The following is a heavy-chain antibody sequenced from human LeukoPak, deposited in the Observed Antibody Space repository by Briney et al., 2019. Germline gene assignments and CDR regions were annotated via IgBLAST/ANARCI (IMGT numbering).Heavy chain of an antibody. CDR3: ASHVTDI. CDR1: GSSCSGCY. V-gene: IGHV4-34*01. CDR2: INRGGST. J-gene: IGHJ3*02. Sequence: SVTLIFSGASDGSSCSGCYWSLIHQPAGKLLELIRVINRGGSTNYDHSVKSRVTISVDKSKNKLSLQMSSLTAEDTAVYYCASHVTDIWGQGTMVTVSS. D-gene: IGHD2-21*02.